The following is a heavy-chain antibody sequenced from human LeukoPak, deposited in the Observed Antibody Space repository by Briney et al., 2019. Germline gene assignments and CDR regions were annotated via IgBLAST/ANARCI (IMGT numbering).Heavy chain of an antibody. CDR3: ARGPIIVVVVAATPGSAFDI. V-gene: IGHV1-2*02. CDR1: GYTFTCYY. J-gene: IGHJ3*02. CDR2: INSNSGGT. Sequence: ASVKVSCKASGYTFTCYYMHWVRQAPGQGLEWVGWINSNSGGTNYAQKFQGRVTMTRDTSISKAYMELSRLRSDDAAVYYCARGPIIVVVVAATPGSAFDIWGQGTMVTVSS. D-gene: IGHD2-15*01.